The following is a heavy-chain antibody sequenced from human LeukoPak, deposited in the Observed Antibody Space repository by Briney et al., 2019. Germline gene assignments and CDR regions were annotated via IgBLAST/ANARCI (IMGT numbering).Heavy chain of an antibody. J-gene: IGHJ6*03. V-gene: IGHV4-34*01. CDR2: INHSGST. CDR3: AREGGIVVAGTWGRNSYYMDV. D-gene: IGHD6-19*01. Sequence: SGTLSLTCAVYGVSFSGYYWSWIRQPPGKGLEWFGEINHSGSTNYNPSLKSRVTISVDKSKNQFSLKLSSVTAAGTAVYYCAREGGIVVAGTWGRNSYYMDVWGKGTTVTVSS. CDR1: GVSFSGYY.